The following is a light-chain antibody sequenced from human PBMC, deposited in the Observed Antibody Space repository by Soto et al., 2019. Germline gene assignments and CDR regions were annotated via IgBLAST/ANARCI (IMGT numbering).Light chain of an antibody. J-gene: IGLJ1*01. Sequence: QSVLTQPASVSGSPGQSITISCTGTSSDVGAYNYVSWYQHHPGKAPKLMIYEVTNRPSGVSNRFSGSKSGNTASLTISGLQAEDEADYYCNSHTTNSNRVFGHGTKVT. CDR2: EVT. CDR1: SSDVGAYNY. V-gene: IGLV2-14*01. CDR3: NSHTTNSNRV.